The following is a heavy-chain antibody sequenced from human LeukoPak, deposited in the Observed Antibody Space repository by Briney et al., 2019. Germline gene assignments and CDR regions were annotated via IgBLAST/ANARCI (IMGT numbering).Heavy chain of an antibody. CDR2: ISGSGGST. V-gene: IGHV3-23*01. CDR3: AKEGDYYDSSGYYFDY. Sequence: GGSLRLSCAASGFTFDDYAMHWVRQAPGKGLEWVSAISGSGGSTYYADSVKGRFTISRDNSKNTLYLQMNSLRAEDTAVYYCAKEGDYYDSSGYYFDYWGQGTLVTVSS. J-gene: IGHJ4*02. CDR1: GFTFDDYA. D-gene: IGHD3-22*01.